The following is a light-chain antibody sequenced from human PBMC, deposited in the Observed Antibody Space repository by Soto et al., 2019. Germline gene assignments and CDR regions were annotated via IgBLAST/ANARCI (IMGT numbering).Light chain of an antibody. Sequence: DIQFTQSPSSVSASERDRVTITCWASQGINSHLAWYQQGPGKAPKLLIYAASTLQSGVPSRFSGTAPGTEFTLTISSLQPEDFATYYCQHVRGFPLNFGRGTKVDIK. V-gene: IGKV1-9*01. CDR3: QHVRGFPLN. J-gene: IGKJ4*01. CDR2: AAS. CDR1: QGINSH.